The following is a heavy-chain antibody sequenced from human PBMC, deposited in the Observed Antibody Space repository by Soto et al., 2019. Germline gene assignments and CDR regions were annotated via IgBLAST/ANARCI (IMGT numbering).Heavy chain of an antibody. D-gene: IGHD3-22*01. CDR1: GGSFSGYY. Sequence: SETLSLTCAVFGGSFSGYYWTWIRQPPGTGLEWIGNIHYSGSTYYDSPLQSRVIISIDTSKNQFSLKLSPVTATDTAVYYCASQHYYDSSGYYVVYWGQGTLVTVSS. J-gene: IGHJ4*02. V-gene: IGHV4-34*01. CDR3: ASQHYYDSSGYYVVY. CDR2: IHYSGST.